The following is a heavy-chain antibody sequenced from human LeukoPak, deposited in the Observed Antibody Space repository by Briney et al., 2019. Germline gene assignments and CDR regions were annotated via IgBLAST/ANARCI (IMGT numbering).Heavy chain of an antibody. CDR1: GDSISSSK. D-gene: IGHD1-1*01. CDR2: ISTSSSYI. J-gene: IGHJ4*02. Sequence: ETLSLTCTVSGDSISSSKKYWGWVRQAPGKGLEWVSFISTSSSYIYYADSVQGRFTVSRDNARNSLYLQMNSLRPEDTAVYYCARDQDWNDRGGLDYWGQGTLVTVSS. CDR3: ARDQDWNDRGGLDY. V-gene: IGHV3-21*01.